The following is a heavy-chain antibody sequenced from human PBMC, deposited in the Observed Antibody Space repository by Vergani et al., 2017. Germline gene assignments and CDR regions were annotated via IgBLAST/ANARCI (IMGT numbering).Heavy chain of an antibody. Sequence: QLQLQESGPGLVKPSETLSLTCTVSGGSISSSTYYWGWIRQPPGKGLEWIGSIYYSGSTYYNPSLKSRVTISVDTSKNQLSLQVSSVTAADTAVYYCARPVNYYFYMDVWGKGTTVTVSS. J-gene: IGHJ6*03. CDR2: IYYSGST. V-gene: IGHV4-39*01. CDR1: GGSISSSTYY. CDR3: ARPVNYYFYMDV.